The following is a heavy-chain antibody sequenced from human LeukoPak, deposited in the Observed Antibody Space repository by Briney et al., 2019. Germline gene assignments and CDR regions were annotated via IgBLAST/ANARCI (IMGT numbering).Heavy chain of an antibody. CDR3: AKALGYCSTTSCYNWFDP. CDR2: INGSGGSK. J-gene: IGHJ5*02. D-gene: IGHD2-2*01. CDR1: GFTFSTYG. V-gene: IGHV3-23*01. Sequence: GGSLRLSCAASGFTFSTYGMSWVRQAPGKGLEWVSAINGSGGSKYYADSVKGRFTISRDNSKNKLYLQMNILRAEDTAVYYCAKALGYCSTTSCYNWFDPWGQGTLVTVSS.